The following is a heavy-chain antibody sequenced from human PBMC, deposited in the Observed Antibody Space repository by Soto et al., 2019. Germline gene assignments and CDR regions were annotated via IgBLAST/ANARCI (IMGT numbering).Heavy chain of an antibody. D-gene: IGHD2-15*01. Sequence: GGSLRLSCAPSGFTFSNYGMHWVRQAPGKGLEWVALISWDGRNKYYADSVKGRFTISRDNPKSTLYLQMNSLRAEDTAVYYCAKDKVEKGRSWPSYRGQGTLVTVSS. CDR3: AKDKVEKGRSWPSY. CDR1: GFTFSNYG. V-gene: IGHV3-30*18. J-gene: IGHJ4*02. CDR2: ISWDGRNK.